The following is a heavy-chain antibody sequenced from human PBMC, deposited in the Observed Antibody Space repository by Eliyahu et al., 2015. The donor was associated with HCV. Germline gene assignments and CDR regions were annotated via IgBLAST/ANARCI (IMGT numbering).Heavy chain of an antibody. V-gene: IGHV3-23*01. CDR1: GXXFXSYA. CDR3: AKDRQGYNSGWPFDY. D-gene: IGHD6-19*01. CDR2: ISGSGDST. Sequence: EVQLLESGGGLVQPGGSLXXXCAAXGXXFXSYAMSWVRQAPGKGLGWVSTISGSGDSTDYANSVKGRFTISRDSSKNTLFLQMNSLRAEDTAVYYCAKDRQGYNSGWPFDYWGQGTLVTVSS. J-gene: IGHJ4*02.